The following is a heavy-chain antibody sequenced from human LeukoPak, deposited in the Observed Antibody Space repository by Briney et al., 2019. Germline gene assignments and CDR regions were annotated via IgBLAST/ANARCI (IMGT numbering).Heavy chain of an antibody. CDR2: IYSGGST. CDR3: ASHAVWYGYFQH. D-gene: IGHD6-13*01. V-gene: IGHV3-53*01. CDR1: GFTVSSNY. J-gene: IGHJ1*01. Sequence: PGGSLRLSCAASGFTVSSNYMSWVRQAPGKGLEWVSVIYSGGSTYYADSVKGRFTISRDNPKNTLYLQMNSLRAEDTAVYYCASHAVWYGYFQHWGQGTLVTVSS.